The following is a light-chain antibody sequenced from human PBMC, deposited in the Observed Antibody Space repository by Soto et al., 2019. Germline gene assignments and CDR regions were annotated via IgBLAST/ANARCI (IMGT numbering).Light chain of an antibody. J-gene: IGKJ5*01. CDR1: QRVSSY. CDR3: QQRSNWPPSIT. Sequence: EIFLTQSPSTLSLSPVEIATLSCRGSQRVSSYLAWYQQKPGQAPRLLIYDASHRATGIPARFSGSGSGTDFTLTISSLEPEDFAVYYCQQRSNWPPSITFGQGTRLEI. V-gene: IGKV3-11*01. CDR2: DAS.